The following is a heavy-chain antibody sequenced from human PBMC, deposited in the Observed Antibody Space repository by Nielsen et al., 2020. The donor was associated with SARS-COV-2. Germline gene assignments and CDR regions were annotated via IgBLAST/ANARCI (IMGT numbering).Heavy chain of an antibody. CDR2: ISGSGGST. CDR3: ARDYYDSSGYGPFDY. Sequence: GESLKISCAASGFTFSSYAMSWVRQAPGKGLEWVSAISGSGGSTYYADSVKGRFTISRDNSKNTLYLQMNSLRAEDTAVYYCARDYYDSSGYGPFDYWGQGTLVTASS. D-gene: IGHD3-22*01. J-gene: IGHJ4*02. CDR1: GFTFSSYA. V-gene: IGHV3-23*01.